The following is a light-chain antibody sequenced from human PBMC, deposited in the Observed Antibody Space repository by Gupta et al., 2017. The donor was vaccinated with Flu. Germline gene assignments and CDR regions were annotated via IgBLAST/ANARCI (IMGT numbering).Light chain of an antibody. V-gene: IGKV3-20*01. CDR3: QQFGSSPYT. Sequence: QNVNNNYLAWYQQKLGQPPRLLIYGGSSRATGIPDRFSGSGSGTDFTLTISILEPEDFVVYYCQQFGSSPYTFGQGTKLELK. J-gene: IGKJ2*01. CDR1: QNVNNNY. CDR2: GGS.